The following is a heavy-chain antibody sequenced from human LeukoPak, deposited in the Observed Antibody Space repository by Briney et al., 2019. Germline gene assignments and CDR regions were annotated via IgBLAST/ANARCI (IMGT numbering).Heavy chain of an antibody. CDR1: GFTFSSYG. Sequence: PGGSLRLSCAASGFTFSSYGMHWVRQAPGKGLEWVAVISSDGSNKYYADSVKGRFTISRDNSKNTLYLQMNSLRAEDTAVYYCAKEASGIAVADLDYWGQGTLVTVSS. J-gene: IGHJ4*02. D-gene: IGHD6-19*01. CDR2: ISSDGSNK. CDR3: AKEASGIAVADLDY. V-gene: IGHV3-30*18.